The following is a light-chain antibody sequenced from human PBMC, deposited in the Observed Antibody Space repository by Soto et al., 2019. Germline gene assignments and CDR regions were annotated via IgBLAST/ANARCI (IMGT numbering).Light chain of an antibody. J-gene: IGLJ3*02. CDR2: DND. CDR3: GSWDNSLSAWV. CDR1: SSNIGSNY. Sequence: QSVLTQPPSVSAAPGQKVTISCSGSSSNIGSNYVSWYQQLPGTAPKLLIYDNDKRPSGIPDRFSGSKSGTSATLGITGLQIGDEADYYCGSWDNSLSAWVFGGGTKVTVL. V-gene: IGLV1-51*01.